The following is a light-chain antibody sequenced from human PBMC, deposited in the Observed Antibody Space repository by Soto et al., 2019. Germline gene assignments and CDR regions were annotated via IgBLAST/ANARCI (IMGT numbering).Light chain of an antibody. Sequence: EIVLTQSPATLSLSPGERATLSCRASQSVSSYLAWYQQKPGQAPRLLIYDASNRATGIPARFSGFGSGTDFTLTISSLEPEDFAVYYCQQRSNWYTFGQGTKLEI. CDR3: QQRSNWYT. J-gene: IGKJ2*01. CDR1: QSVSSY. CDR2: DAS. V-gene: IGKV3-11*01.